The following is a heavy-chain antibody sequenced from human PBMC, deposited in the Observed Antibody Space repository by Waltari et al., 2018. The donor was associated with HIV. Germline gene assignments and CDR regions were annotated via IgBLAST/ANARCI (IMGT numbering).Heavy chain of an antibody. D-gene: IGHD6-13*01. J-gene: IGHJ4*02. CDR3: ASIAAAGVWYFDY. CDR1: GYSVTSYC. Sequence: EVQLVQSGAAVKKPGESLKISCKGSGYSVTSYCIGRVRQMPGKGLAWMGIIYPGDSDTRYSPSFQGQVTISADKSISTAYLQWSSLKASDTAMYYCASIAAAGVWYFDYWGQGTLVTVSS. V-gene: IGHV5-51*01. CDR2: IYPGDSDT.